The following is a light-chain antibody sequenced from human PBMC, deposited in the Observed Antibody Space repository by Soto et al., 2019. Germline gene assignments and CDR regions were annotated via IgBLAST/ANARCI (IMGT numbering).Light chain of an antibody. J-gene: IGKJ1*01. CDR3: QQYGSSPQT. CDR1: QSVSSSY. V-gene: IGKV3-20*01. CDR2: GAS. Sequence: EIVLTQSPGTLSLSPRERASLSCRASQSVSSSYLAWYQQKPGQAPRLLIYGASSRATGNADRFSGSGSGTDFTLTISILEPEDYAENYCQQYGSSPQTFGEVTKVEIK.